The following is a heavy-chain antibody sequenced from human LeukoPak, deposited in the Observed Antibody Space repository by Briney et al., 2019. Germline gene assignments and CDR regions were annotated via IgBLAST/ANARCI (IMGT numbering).Heavy chain of an antibody. Sequence: ASVKVCCKASGYTFTSYGISWVRQAPGQGLEWMGWISAYNGNTNYAQKLQGRVTMTTDTSTSTAYMELRGLRSDDTAVYYCARDRGWDILTGHNEYWGQGTLVTVSS. CDR2: ISAYNGNT. J-gene: IGHJ4*02. CDR3: ARDRGWDILTGHNEY. CDR1: GYTFTSYG. D-gene: IGHD3-9*01. V-gene: IGHV1-18*01.